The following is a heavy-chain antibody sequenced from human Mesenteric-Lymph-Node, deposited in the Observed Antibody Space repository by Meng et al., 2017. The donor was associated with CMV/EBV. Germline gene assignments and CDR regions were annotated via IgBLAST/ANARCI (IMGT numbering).Heavy chain of an antibody. V-gene: IGHV2-5*01. D-gene: IGHD6-13*01. CDR2: IYWNDDT. Sequence: FSFSTSGVGVGWIRQPPGKALEWLALIYWNDDTRYSPSLKSRLTITKDTSKNQVVLTMTNMDPVDTATYYCAHSTYSSSLRGTYFDYWGQGTLVTVSS. CDR1: FSFSTSGVG. CDR3: AHSTYSSSLRGTYFDY. J-gene: IGHJ4*02.